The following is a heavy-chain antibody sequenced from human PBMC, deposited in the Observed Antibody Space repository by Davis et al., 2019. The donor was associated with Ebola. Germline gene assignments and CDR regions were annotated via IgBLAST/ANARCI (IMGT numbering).Heavy chain of an antibody. CDR2: IIPIYSTT. V-gene: IGHV1-69*06. CDR3: ARDFDHQRRFDS. J-gene: IGHJ4*02. CDR1: GYTFTNYY. Sequence: AASVKVSCKASGYTFTNYYMHWVRQAPGQGLEWMGGIIPIYSTTTYAQKFQDRVTITADKSTTTAYMELSSLRSEDTAMYYCARDFDHQRRFDSWGQGTLVTVSS. D-gene: IGHD3-9*01.